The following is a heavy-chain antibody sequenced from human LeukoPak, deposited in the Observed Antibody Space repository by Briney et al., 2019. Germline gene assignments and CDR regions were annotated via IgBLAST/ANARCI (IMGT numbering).Heavy chain of an antibody. CDR1: GFTFSTYA. D-gene: IGHD6-19*01. J-gene: IGHJ1*01. V-gene: IGHV3-23*01. CDR2: ISGGGSSA. CDR3: AKDGYSSGSVAFFRH. Sequence: GGSLRLSCAASGFTFSTYAMSWVRQAPGKGLEWVSGISGGGSSAYYAGSVRGRFTISRDISTNTVDLQMNSLRVEDTAVYYCAKDGYSSGSVAFFRHWVLATDVTVSS.